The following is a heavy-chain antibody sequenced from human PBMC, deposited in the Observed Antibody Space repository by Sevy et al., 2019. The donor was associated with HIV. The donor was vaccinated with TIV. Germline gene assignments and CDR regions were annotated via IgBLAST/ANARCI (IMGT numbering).Heavy chain of an antibody. V-gene: IGHV3-30*18. CDR1: GFIFSSYG. Sequence: GGSLRLSCAASGFIFSSYGMHWVRQAPGKGLEWVSVISYDGSNKYYADSVKGRFTISRDNSKNTLYMQMNSLRAEDTAVYYCAKDGAWEQQLVHWGQGTLVTVSS. CDR3: AKDGAWEQQLVH. CDR2: ISYDGSNK. J-gene: IGHJ4*02. D-gene: IGHD6-13*01.